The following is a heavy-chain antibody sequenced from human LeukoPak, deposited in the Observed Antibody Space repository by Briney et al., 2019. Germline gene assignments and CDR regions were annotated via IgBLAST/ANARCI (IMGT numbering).Heavy chain of an antibody. V-gene: IGHV3-11*04. CDR3: ARESDSSGYDGNWFDP. CDR2: ITGSGSII. CDR1: GFIFSDYY. J-gene: IGHJ5*02. D-gene: IGHD3-22*01. Sequence: GGCLRLSCAASGFIFSDYYMSWIRQAPGKGPEWVSYITGSGSIIYYVDSVKGRFTISRDNAKNSLYLQMNSLRVEDTAVYYCARESDSSGYDGNWFDPWGQGTLVTVSS.